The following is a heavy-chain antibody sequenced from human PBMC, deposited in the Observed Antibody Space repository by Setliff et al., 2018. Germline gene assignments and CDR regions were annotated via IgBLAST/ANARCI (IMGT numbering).Heavy chain of an antibody. Sequence: ASVKVSCKASGGTFSNYGITWVRQAPGQGLEWMGGIIPIFGTTTYPQKFQGRVTITTDESTSTGYMELSSLSSEDTAVYYCARESVVVVTTTNYYYYMDVWGEGTTVTVSS. V-gene: IGHV1-69*05. CDR3: ARESVVVVTTTNYYYYMDV. CDR1: GGTFSNYG. CDR2: IIPIFGTT. J-gene: IGHJ6*03. D-gene: IGHD2-21*02.